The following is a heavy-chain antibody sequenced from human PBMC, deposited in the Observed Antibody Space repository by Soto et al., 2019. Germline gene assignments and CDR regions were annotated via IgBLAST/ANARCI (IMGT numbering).Heavy chain of an antibody. CDR1: GFTFSSYD. V-gene: IGHV3-13*01. D-gene: IGHD6-6*01. CDR2: IGTAGDT. CDR3: ARDEGIIAARPGYTGMDV. J-gene: IGHJ6*02. Sequence: ESGGGLVQPGGSLRLSCAASGFTFSSYDMHWVRQATGKGLEWVSAIGTAGDTYYPGSVKGRFTISRENAKNSLYLQMNSLRAGDTAVYYCARDEGIIAARPGYTGMDVWGQGTTVTVSS.